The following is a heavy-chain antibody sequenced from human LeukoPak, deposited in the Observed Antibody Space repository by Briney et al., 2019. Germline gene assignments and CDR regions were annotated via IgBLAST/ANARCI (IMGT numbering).Heavy chain of an antibody. CDR2: IYYSGST. CDR3: AAYNWNDFYYYGMDV. D-gene: IGHD1-1*01. Sequence: HSETLSLTCTVSGGSISSYYWSWIRQPPGKGLEWIGYIYYSGSTNYNPSLKSRVTISVDTSKNQFSLKLSSVTAADTAVYYCAAYNWNDFYYYGMDVWGKGTTVTVSS. CDR1: GGSISSYY. J-gene: IGHJ6*04. V-gene: IGHV4-59*01.